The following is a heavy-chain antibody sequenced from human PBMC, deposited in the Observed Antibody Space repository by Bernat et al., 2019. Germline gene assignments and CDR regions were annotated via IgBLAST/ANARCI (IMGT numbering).Heavy chain of an antibody. CDR3: ARHDYAERNWFDP. CDR2: IDPSDSYT. J-gene: IGHJ5*02. CDR1: GFTFTSYW. V-gene: IGHV5-10-1*01. Sequence: EVQLVQSGVEVKKPGESLRISCQGSGFTFTSYWISWVRQMPGKGLEWMGKIDPSDSYTKYGPSFQGHVTISVDKSVSTAYLQWSSLRASDTAMYYCARHDYAERNWFDPWGQGTLVTVSS. D-gene: IGHD4/OR15-4a*01.